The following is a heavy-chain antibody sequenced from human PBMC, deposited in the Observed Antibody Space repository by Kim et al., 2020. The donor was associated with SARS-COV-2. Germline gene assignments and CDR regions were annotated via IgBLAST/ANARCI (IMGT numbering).Heavy chain of an antibody. D-gene: IGHD3-9*01. Sequence: GGSLRLSCAASGFTFSNAWMSWVRQAPGKGLEWVGRIKSKTDGGTTDYAAPVKGRFTISRDDSKNTLYLQMNSLKTEDTAVYYCTTDLGATYYDILTGYYRLDYWGQGTLVTVSS. CDR3: TTDLGATYYDILTGYYRLDY. V-gene: IGHV3-15*01. CDR2: IKSKTDGGTT. CDR1: GFTFSNAW. J-gene: IGHJ4*02.